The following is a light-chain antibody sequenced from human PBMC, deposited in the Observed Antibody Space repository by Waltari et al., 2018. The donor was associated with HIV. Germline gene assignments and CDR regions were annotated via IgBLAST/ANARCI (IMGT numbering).Light chain of an antibody. CDR1: QSVTSSF. V-gene: IGKV3-20*01. Sequence: EIVLTQSPGTLSLSPGERATLSCRASQSVTSSFLSWYQQKPGQAPRLLICGASSRATGIPDRFSGGGSGTDFTLTISRLEPEDFAVYYCQQYGSSPLTFGGGTKVGIK. CDR2: GAS. CDR3: QQYGSSPLT. J-gene: IGKJ4*01.